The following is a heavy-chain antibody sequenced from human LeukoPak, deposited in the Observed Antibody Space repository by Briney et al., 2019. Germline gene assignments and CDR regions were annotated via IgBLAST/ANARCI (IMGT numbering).Heavy chain of an antibody. Sequence: GGSLRLSCAASGFTFSSYAMSWVRQTPEKGLEWVSAITGSGDDTFHADSVKGRFTISRDNSRNTLYLQMNSLRAEDTAVYRCVKEKKTGRPSSFDYGGQGALVAVSS. J-gene: IGHJ4*02. CDR1: GFTFSSYA. CDR3: VKEKKTGRPSSFDY. CDR2: ITGSGDDT. V-gene: IGHV3-23*01.